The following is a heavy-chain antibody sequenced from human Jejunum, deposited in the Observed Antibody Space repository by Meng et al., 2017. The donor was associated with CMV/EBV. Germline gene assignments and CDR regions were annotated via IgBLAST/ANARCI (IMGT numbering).Heavy chain of an antibody. J-gene: IGHJ4*02. CDR2: IPSAGTT. V-gene: IGHV3-53*01. CDR3: AREGTGGSGYQRNY. Sequence: QLCGSGGGPIQLGGFLRVSCSSSGFTVGANYMSWVSQAPGKGLECVPFIPSAGTTYYADFVKGRFTIYRDESKNTLYLQLISLRADDTGVYYCAREGTGGSGYQRNYWGQGTLVTVSS. CDR1: GFTVGANY. D-gene: IGHD3-10*01.